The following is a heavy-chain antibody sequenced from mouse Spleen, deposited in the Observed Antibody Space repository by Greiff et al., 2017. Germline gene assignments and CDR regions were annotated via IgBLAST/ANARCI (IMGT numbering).Heavy chain of an antibody. CDR3: ASYDPAWFAY. D-gene: IGHD2-3*01. CDR1: GYTFTSYW. J-gene: IGHJ3*01. V-gene: IGHV1-69*01. Sequence: QVQLQQPGAELVMPGASVKLSCKASGYTFTSYWMHWVKQRPGQGLEWIGEIDPSDSYTNYNQKFKGKATLTVDKSSSTAYMQLSSLTSEDSAVYYCASYDPAWFAYWGQGTLVTVSA. CDR2: IDPSDSYT.